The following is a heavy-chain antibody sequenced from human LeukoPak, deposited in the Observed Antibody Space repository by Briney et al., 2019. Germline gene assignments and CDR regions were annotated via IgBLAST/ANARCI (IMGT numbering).Heavy chain of an antibody. CDR2: FYYSGNT. CDR3: ARDHYSSGSFNWFDP. J-gene: IGHJ5*02. CDR1: GGSISSYY. D-gene: IGHD3-22*01. Sequence: SETLSLTCTVSGGSISSYYWSWIRQPPGKGLEWIGCFYYSGNTNYNPSLKSRVTISVDTSKNQFSLKLSSVTAADTAVYYCARDHYSSGSFNWFDPWGQGTLVT. V-gene: IGHV4-59*01.